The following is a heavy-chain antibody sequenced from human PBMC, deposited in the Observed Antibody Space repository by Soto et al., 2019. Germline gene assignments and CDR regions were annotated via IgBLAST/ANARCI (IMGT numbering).Heavy chain of an antibody. D-gene: IGHD2-15*01. CDR2: IYWDDDK. CDR1: GFSLSTSAVG. J-gene: IGHJ5*02. V-gene: IGHV2-5*02. CDR3: ARVVAAAPPNWFDP. Sequence: QITLKESGPTLVKPTQTLTLTCTFSGFSLSTSAVGVGWIRQPPGKALEWLALIYWDDDKRYSPSLKSRLTITKDTSKNQVVLTMPNMDPVDTATYYCARVVAAAPPNWFDPWGQGTLVTVSS.